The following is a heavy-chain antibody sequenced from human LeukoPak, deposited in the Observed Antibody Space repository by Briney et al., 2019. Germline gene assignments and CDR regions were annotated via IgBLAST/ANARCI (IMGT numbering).Heavy chain of an antibody. CDR3: ARAGQLSTGAYFDY. Sequence: SVKVSCKASGGTFSTYTFSWVRQAPGQGLEWMGRIIPILGIANYAQKFQGRVTITADKSTNTAYMDLNSLRSEDTAVYYCARAGQLSTGAYFDYWGQGTLVTVSS. D-gene: IGHD6-6*01. CDR1: GGTFSTYT. CDR2: IIPILGIA. V-gene: IGHV1-69*02. J-gene: IGHJ4*02.